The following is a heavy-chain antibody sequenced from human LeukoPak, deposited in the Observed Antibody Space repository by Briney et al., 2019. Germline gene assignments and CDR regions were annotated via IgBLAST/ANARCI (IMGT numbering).Heavy chain of an antibody. V-gene: IGHV3-30-3*01. D-gene: IGHD2-15*01. CDR2: ISYDGSNK. CDR3: AGGPVVVVAAQYFDY. J-gene: IGHJ4*02. CDR1: GFTFSSYA. Sequence: PGGSLRLSCAASGFTFSSYAMHWGRQAPGKGLEWVAVISYDGSNKYYADSVKGRFTISRDNSKNTLYLQMNSLRAEDTAVYYCAGGPVVVVAAQYFDYWGQGTLVTVSS.